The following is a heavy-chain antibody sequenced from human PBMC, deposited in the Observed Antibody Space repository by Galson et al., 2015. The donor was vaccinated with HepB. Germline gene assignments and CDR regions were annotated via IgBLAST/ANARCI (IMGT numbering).Heavy chain of an antibody. Sequence: SLRLSCAASGFAFGNYGMHWVRQAPGKGLEWMALIWKDGSNKHYADSLKGRFRISRDNTKNTLFLEADSLRAEDTAACYCAREDATITVAALEYWGQGVLVTVSS. CDR3: AREDATITVAALEY. CDR1: GFAFGNYG. V-gene: IGHV3-33*01. D-gene: IGHD6-19*01. J-gene: IGHJ4*02. CDR2: IWKDGSNK.